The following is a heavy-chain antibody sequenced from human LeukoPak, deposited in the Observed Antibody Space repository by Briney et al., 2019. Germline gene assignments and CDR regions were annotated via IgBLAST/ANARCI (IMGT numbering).Heavy chain of an antibody. CDR1: GYTFSVYW. CDR2: IFAGDSDT. CDR3: ARMPPRIPSLPYWYFDL. V-gene: IGHV5-51*01. J-gene: IGHJ2*01. Sequence: GESLKISCKGSGYTFSVYWIAWVRRMPGKGLEWMGFIFAGDSDTRYSASFVGQVTISADKSANTAYLQWSSLKASDTAMYYCARMPPRIPSLPYWYFDLWGRGTLVTVSS. D-gene: IGHD2-2*02.